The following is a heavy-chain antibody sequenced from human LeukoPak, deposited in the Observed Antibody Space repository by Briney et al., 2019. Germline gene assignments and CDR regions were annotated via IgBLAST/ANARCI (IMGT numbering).Heavy chain of an antibody. CDR3: ARVEMATAYFDY. J-gene: IGHJ4*02. D-gene: IGHD5-24*01. Sequence: SETLSLTCAVYGESFSGYYWSWIRQPPGKGLEWIGEINHSGSTNYNPSLKSRVTISVDTSKNQFSLKLSSVTAADTAVYYCARVEMATAYFDYWGQGTLVTVSS. CDR1: GESFSGYY. CDR2: INHSGST. V-gene: IGHV4-34*01.